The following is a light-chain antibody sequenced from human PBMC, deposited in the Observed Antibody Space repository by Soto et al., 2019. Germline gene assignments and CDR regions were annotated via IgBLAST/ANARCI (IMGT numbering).Light chain of an antibody. Sequence: QSALTQPASVSGSPGQSITISRTGSRSDIGGFNYVSWYQQHPGKAPKVLIYEVTARPSGVSNRFSGSKSGNTASLTISGLQTDDEADYFCISYTIRSSFYVFGTGTKVTVL. CDR1: RSDIGGFNY. V-gene: IGLV2-14*01. CDR2: EVT. CDR3: ISYTIRSSFYV. J-gene: IGLJ1*01.